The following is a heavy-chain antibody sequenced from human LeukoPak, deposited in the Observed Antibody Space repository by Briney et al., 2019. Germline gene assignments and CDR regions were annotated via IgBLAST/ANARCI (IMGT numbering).Heavy chain of an antibody. V-gene: IGHV3-53*01. J-gene: IGHJ4*02. CDR3: ARDRMGAILYFDS. CDR1: GFTVSSNS. D-gene: IGHD1-26*01. CDR2: IYSGGNT. Sequence: GGSLRLSCTVSGFTVSSNSMSWVRQAPGKGLEWVSFIYSGGNTHYSDSVEGRFTISRDNSKNTLYLQVNSLRAEDTAVYYCARDRMGAILYFDSWGQGTLVTVSS.